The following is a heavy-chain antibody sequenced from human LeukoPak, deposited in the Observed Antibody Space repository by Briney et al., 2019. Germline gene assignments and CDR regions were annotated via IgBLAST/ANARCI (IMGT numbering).Heavy chain of an antibody. CDR1: GFTFSSYA. D-gene: IGHD1-26*01. CDR2: ISYDGSNK. J-gene: IGHJ4*02. V-gene: IGHV3-30-3*01. Sequence: GRSLRLSCAASGFTFSSYAMHWVRQAPGKGLEWVAVISYDGSNKYYADSVKGRFTISRDNSKNTLYLQMNSLRAEDTAVYYCARDVDRGRGSLGFDYWGQGTLVTVSS. CDR3: ARDVDRGRGSLGFDY.